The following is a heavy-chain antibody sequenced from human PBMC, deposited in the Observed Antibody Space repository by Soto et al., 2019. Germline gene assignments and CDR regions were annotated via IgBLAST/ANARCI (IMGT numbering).Heavy chain of an antibody. D-gene: IGHD2-15*01. J-gene: IGHJ5*02. CDR1: GLTFGDSY. V-gene: IGHV3-11*06. CDR3: VRGGGGGLFDP. CDR2: ISPGSRYP. Sequence: GGSLRLSCAGSGLTFGDSYMSWIRQAPGKGLEWLSYISPGSRYPAYADSVKGRFTISRDNAKRSLYLQMMSLTAEDTAIYYCVRGGGGGLFDPWGQGTMVTVSS.